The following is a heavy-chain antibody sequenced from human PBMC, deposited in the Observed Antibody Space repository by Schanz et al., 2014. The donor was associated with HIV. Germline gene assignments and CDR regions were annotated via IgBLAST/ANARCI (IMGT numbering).Heavy chain of an antibody. CDR3: ARALPDEWEPAAYFQH. V-gene: IGHV3-30-3*01. CDR1: GFTFSNYA. D-gene: IGHD1-26*01. CDR2: ISYDGSNK. J-gene: IGHJ1*01. Sequence: VQLVESGGGLVKPGGSLRLSCAVSGFTFSNYAMHWVRQAPGKGLEWVAVISYDGSNKYYADSVKGRFTISRDNSKNTLYLQMNSLRAEDTAVYYCARALPDEWEPAAYFQHWGQGTLVIVSS.